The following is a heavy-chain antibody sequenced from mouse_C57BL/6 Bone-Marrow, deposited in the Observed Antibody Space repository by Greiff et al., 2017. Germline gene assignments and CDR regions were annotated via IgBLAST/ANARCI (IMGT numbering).Heavy chain of an antibody. D-gene: IGHD2-3*01. CDR2: IDPSDSYT. CDR3: ARVGDGYPAWFAY. Sequence: VQLQQPGAELVMPGASVKLSCKASGYTFTSYWMHWVKQRPGQGLEWIGEIDPSDSYTNYNQKFKGKSTLTVDKSSSTAYMQLSSLTSEDSAVYYCARVGDGYPAWFAYWGQGTLVTVSA. CDR1: GYTFTSYW. V-gene: IGHV1-69*01. J-gene: IGHJ3*01.